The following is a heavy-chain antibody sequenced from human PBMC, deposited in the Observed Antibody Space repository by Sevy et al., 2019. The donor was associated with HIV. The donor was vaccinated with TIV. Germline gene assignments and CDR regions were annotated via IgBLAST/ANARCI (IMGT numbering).Heavy chain of an antibody. CDR1: GDSVSSNSAV. V-gene: IGHV6-1*01. Sequence: QSQTLSLTCAISGDSVSSNSAVWNWIRQSPSRGLEWLGRTYYRSKWYNDYAVSVKSRITINPDTSKNQLSLQLNSVTPEDTAVYYCARDPGYSSSWYGPRYYYYGMDVWGQGTTVTSP. CDR3: ARDPGYSSSWYGPRYYYYGMDV. D-gene: IGHD6-13*01. J-gene: IGHJ6*02. CDR2: TYYRSKWYN.